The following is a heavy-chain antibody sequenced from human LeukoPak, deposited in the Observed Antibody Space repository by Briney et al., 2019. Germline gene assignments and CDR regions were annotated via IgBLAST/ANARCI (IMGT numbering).Heavy chain of an antibody. Sequence: ASVKVSCKASGYTFTSYGISWVRQAPGQGLEWMGWISAYKGNTNYAQKLQGRVTMTTDTSTSTAYMELRSLRSDDTAVYYCARDGSGSYYSPFWFDPWGQGTLVTVSS. V-gene: IGHV1-18*01. J-gene: IGHJ5*02. D-gene: IGHD3-10*01. CDR2: ISAYKGNT. CDR1: GYTFTSYG. CDR3: ARDGSGSYYSPFWFDP.